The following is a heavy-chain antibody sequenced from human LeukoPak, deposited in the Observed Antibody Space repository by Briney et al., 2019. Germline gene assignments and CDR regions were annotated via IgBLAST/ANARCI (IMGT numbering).Heavy chain of an antibody. CDR3: ARRPMPTTMTSPFDY. V-gene: IGHV4-34*01. CDR2: IRRSGND. D-gene: IGHD4-17*01. J-gene: IGHJ4*02. Sequence: SATLSLTCAVDGGSLSGYYWSWIRQTPGKGLEWIGEIRRSGNDNYNPSLKSRVTLSIDTSKNHFSLNLTSVTAADTAMYYCARRPMPTTMTSPFDYWGPGAQVTVSS. CDR1: GGSLSGYY.